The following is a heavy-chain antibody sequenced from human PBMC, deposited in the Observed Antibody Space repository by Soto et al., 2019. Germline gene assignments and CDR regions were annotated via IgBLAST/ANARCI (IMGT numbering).Heavy chain of an antibody. Sequence: PGGSLRLSCAASGFTFSSYSMNWVRQAPGKGLEWVSYISSSSSTIYYADSVKGRFTISRDNAKNSLYLQMNSLRAEDTAVYYCARDGLEYQLPNNWFDPWGQGTLVTVSS. CDR2: ISSSSSTI. D-gene: IGHD2-2*01. CDR1: GFTFSSYS. V-gene: IGHV3-48*01. J-gene: IGHJ5*02. CDR3: ARDGLEYQLPNNWFDP.